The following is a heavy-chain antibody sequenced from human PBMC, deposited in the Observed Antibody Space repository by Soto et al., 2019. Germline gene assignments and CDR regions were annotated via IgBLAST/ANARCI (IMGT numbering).Heavy chain of an antibody. D-gene: IGHD3-10*01. J-gene: IGHJ4*02. CDR3: ARGPTSDKVDY. CDR1: GGSISSNYY. CDR2: IYNSGST. Sequence: QVQLQESGPGLVEPSQTLSLTCTVSGGSISSNYYWSWIRQSPGKGLEWIGHIYNSGSTYNNPSLKSRGTISLDTSKNQFSLRLTSVTAADTAVYYCARGPTSDKVDYWGQGTLVTVSS. V-gene: IGHV4-30-4*01.